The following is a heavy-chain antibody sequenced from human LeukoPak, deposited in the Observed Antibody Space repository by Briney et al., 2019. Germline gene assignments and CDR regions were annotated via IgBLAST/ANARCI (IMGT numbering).Heavy chain of an antibody. CDR1: GFTFSDYA. D-gene: IGHD6-13*01. CDR2: IFYSGST. J-gene: IGHJ6*03. CDR3: ARVPYSTRLYYMDV. V-gene: IGHV4-38-2*01. Sequence: GSLRLSCAGSGFTFSDYAMGWVRQAPGKGLEWIGSIFYSGSTYYNLSLKSRVTMSVDTSKNQFSLKLTSVTAADTAVYYCARVPYSTRLYYMDVWGKGTTVTVSS.